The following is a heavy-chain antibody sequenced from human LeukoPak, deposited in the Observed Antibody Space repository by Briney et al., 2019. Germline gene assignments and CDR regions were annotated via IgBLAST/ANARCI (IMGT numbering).Heavy chain of an antibody. Sequence: GGSLRLSCAASGFTFSSYGMPWVRQAPGKGLEWVAVIRYDGSNKYYADSVKGRFTISRDNSKNTLYLQMNSLRAEDTAVYYCARANYDILTGYIGLDYWGQGTLVTVSS. CDR1: GFTFSSYG. CDR2: IRYDGSNK. V-gene: IGHV3-33*01. J-gene: IGHJ4*02. CDR3: ARANYDILTGYIGLDY. D-gene: IGHD3-9*01.